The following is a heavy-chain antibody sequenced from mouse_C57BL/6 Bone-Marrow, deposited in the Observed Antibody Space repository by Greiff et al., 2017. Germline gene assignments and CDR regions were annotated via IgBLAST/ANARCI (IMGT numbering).Heavy chain of an antibody. J-gene: IGHJ2*01. CDR1: GYTFTSYW. CDR2: IDPSVSYI. D-gene: IGHD1-1*01. CDR3: ARYYYGSRLDY. V-gene: IGHV1-50*01. Sequence: QVQLQQPGADFVKPGASVKLSCKASGYTFTSYWMQWVKQRPGQGLEWIGEIDPSVSYITYNHKFKGKAKLTVGTSSSRAYMQLSSLTSEDSAVYYCARYYYGSRLDYWGQGTTLTVSS.